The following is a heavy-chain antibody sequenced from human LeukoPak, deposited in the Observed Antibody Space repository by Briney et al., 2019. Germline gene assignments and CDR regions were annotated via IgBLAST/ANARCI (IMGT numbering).Heavy chain of an antibody. V-gene: IGHV4-34*01. CDR2: INHSGST. J-gene: IGHJ4*02. CDR1: GGSISSYY. CDR3: AAGGYSSGWSQYLDY. Sequence: SETLSLTCTVSGGSISSYYWSWIRQPPGKGLEWIGEINHSGSTNYNPSLKSRVTISVDTSKNQFSLKLSSVTAADTAVYYCAAGGYSSGWSQYLDYWGQGTLVTVSS. D-gene: IGHD6-19*01.